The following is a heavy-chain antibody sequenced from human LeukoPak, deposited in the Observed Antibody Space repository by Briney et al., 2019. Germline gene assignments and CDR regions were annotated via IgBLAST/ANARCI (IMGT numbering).Heavy chain of an antibody. V-gene: IGHV3-23*01. J-gene: IGHJ4*02. Sequence: GGSLRLSCPASGFTFSSYAMSWVRQAPGKGLEWVSVISGSGSSTYYADSVKGRFTISRDNAKSALYLQMNSLRAEDTAVYYCAKDQGITMIVVVEPYFDYWGQGTLVTVSS. D-gene: IGHD3-22*01. CDR3: AKDQGITMIVVVEPYFDY. CDR2: ISGSGSST. CDR1: GFTFSSYA.